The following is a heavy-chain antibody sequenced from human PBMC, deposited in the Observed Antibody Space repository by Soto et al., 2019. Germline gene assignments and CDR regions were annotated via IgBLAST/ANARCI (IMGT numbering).Heavy chain of an antibody. J-gene: IGHJ4*02. CDR3: ARQVLGGARYYFDY. CDR2: ISAYNGNT. Sequence: ASVKVSCKASGYTFISYGISWVRQAPGQGLEWMGWISAYNGNTNYAQKLQGRVTMTTDTSTSTAYMELRSLRSDDTAVYYCARQVLGGARYYFDYWGQGTLVTVSS. CDR1: GYTFISYG. V-gene: IGHV1-18*01. D-gene: IGHD3-10*01.